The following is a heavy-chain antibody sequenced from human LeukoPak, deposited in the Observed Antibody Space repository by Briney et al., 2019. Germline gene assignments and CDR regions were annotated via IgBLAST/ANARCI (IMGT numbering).Heavy chain of an antibody. CDR3: ARRDLLSSYYYGMDV. Sequence: ASVTVSCKASGYTVTSYYVHWVRQAPGQGLEWMGIINPSGGSTSYAQKFQGRVTMTRDTSTSTVYMELSSLRSEDTAVYYCARRDLLSSYYYGMDVWGQGTTVTVSS. J-gene: IGHJ6*02. CDR2: INPSGGST. CDR1: GYTVTSYY. D-gene: IGHD3-16*02. V-gene: IGHV1-46*01.